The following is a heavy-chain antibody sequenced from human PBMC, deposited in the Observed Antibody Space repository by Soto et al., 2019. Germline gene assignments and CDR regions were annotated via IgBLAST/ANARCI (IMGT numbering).Heavy chain of an antibody. CDR3: ARDTGSAYYYYYGMDV. V-gene: IGHV3-30-3*01. CDR2: ISYDGSNK. D-gene: IGHD3-10*01. Sequence: QVQLVESGGGVVQPGRSLRLSCAASGFTFSSYAMHWVRQAPGKGLEWVAVISYDGSNKYYADSVKGRFTISRDNSKNTLYLQMNSLRAEDKAVYYCARDTGSAYYYYYGMDVCGQGTTVTVSS. CDR1: GFTFSSYA. J-gene: IGHJ6*02.